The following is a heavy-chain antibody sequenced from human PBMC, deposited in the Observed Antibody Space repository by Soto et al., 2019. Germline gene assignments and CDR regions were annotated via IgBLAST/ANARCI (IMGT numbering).Heavy chain of an antibody. CDR1: GGSISSSNW. CDR2: IYHSGST. J-gene: IGHJ4*02. Sequence: SETLSLTCAVSGGSISSSNWWSWVRQPPGKGLEWIGEIYHSGSTNYNPSLKSRVTISVDKSKNQFSLKLSSVTAADTAVYYCARDQNGSGRQHFSYWGQGTLVTVSS. D-gene: IGHD3-10*01. V-gene: IGHV4-4*02. CDR3: ARDQNGSGRQHFSY.